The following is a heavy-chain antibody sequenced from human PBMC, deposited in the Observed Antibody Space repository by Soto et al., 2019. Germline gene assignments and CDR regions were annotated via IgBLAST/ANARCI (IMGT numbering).Heavy chain of an antibody. V-gene: IGHV3-53*01. CDR2: IHGGGNK. Sequence: EVQLVESGGTVIQPGESLRLSCATSGLNVNINYATWVRQAPGKGLEWLSIIHGGGNKFYSDSVKGRFTISRDTSKNTVYLQMSSLTVDDTAVYYCASGPTLAARLGWNYFDPWGQGTLVTVSS. D-gene: IGHD6-6*01. CDR3: ASGPTLAARLGWNYFDP. CDR1: GLNVNINY. J-gene: IGHJ5*02.